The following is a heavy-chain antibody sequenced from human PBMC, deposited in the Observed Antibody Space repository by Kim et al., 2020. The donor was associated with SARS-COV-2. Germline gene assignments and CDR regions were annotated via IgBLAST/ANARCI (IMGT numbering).Heavy chain of an antibody. V-gene: IGHV4-30-2*04. CDR3: ARGDYFYYAMDI. J-gene: IGHJ6*02. Sequence: TYYDPSHKSRVPFSINTSRNQFSLRLTSMTATDTAVYYCARGDYFYYAMDIWGQGTTVTVSS. CDR2: T.